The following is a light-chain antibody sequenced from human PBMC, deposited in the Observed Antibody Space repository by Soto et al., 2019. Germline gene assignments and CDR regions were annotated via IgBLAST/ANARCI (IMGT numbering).Light chain of an antibody. V-gene: IGLV2-18*01. Sequence: QSVLTQPPSVSGSPGQSVTISCTGTSSDIGSYNRVSWYQQPPGTAPKLIIYEVSNRPSGVPDRFSGSKSGTTASLTISGLQAEDEADYFCSLYRSGNTGFGGGTKLTVL. CDR2: EVS. CDR1: SSDIGSYNR. J-gene: IGLJ3*02. CDR3: SLYRSGNTG.